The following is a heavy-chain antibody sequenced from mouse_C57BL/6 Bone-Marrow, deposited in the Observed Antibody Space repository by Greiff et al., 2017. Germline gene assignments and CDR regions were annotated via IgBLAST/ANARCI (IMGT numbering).Heavy chain of an antibody. CDR3: AKRSTVVENAVDY. CDR1: GFSLTSYG. Sequence: VQLQQSGPGLVQPSQSLSITCTVSGFSLTSYGVHWVRQSPGQGLEWLGVICRGGSTDYNAAFMSRLSITKDNSKSQGLFKMNSLQADDTAIYYCAKRSTVVENAVDYWGQGTSVTVSS. D-gene: IGHD1-1*01. V-gene: IGHV2-5*01. J-gene: IGHJ4*01. CDR2: ICRGGST.